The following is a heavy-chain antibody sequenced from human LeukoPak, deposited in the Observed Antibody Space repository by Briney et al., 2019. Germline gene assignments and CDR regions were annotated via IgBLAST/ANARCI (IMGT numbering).Heavy chain of an antibody. D-gene: IGHD5-24*01. CDR2: VSGNGGTT. CDR3: AKDLGDGYAATRGAYFHYYYGMDV. J-gene: IGHJ6*02. Sequence: GGSLRLSCAASGFTFSGFAMSWVRQAPGKGLEWVSIVSGNGGTTYYADSVKGRFTISRDNSKNTVYLQMNSLRAEDTAVYYCAKDLGDGYAATRGAYFHYYYGMDVWGQGTTVTVSS. CDR1: GFTFSGFA. V-gene: IGHV3-23*01.